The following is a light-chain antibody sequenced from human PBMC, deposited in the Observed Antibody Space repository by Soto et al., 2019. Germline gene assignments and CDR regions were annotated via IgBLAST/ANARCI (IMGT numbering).Light chain of an antibody. V-gene: IGLV2-14*01. Sequence: QSALTQTASVSGSPGQSITISCTGTSSDVGGYNYVSWYQQHPGKAPKLMIYDVSNRPSGVSNRSSGSKSGHTASLPLSGFDAEDDVDYYCSSYTSSSSVFGTGTQLTVL. CDR1: SSDVGGYNY. J-gene: IGLJ1*01. CDR2: DVS. CDR3: SSYTSSSSV.